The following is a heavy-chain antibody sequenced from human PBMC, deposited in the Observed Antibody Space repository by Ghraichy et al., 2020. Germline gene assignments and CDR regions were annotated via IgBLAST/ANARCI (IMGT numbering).Heavy chain of an antibody. D-gene: IGHD3-16*02. CDR3: AKGMEARRVIAFDM. J-gene: IGHJ3*02. Sequence: GGSLRLSCAASGFTFEDYAMNWVRQRPGEGLEWVSVIRWTSANIGYVDSVKGRFTISRDNAKNSLYLQMNSLRAEDTALYYCAKGMEARRVIAFDMWGQGTMVTVSS. V-gene: IGHV3-9*01. CDR2: IRWTSANI. CDR1: GFTFEDYA.